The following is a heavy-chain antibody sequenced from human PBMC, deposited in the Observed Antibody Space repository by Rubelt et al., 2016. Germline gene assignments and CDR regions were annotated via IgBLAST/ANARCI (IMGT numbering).Heavy chain of an antibody. CDR1: GFTFSSYE. CDR2: ISSSGSTI. J-gene: IGHJ4*02. D-gene: IGHD3-22*01. CDR3: ARTTYYYDSSGQFDY. V-gene: IGHV3-48*03. Sequence: EVQLVESGGGLVQPGGPLRLSCAASGFTFSSYEMNWVRQAPGKGLEWVSYISSSGSTIYYADSVKGRFTISRDNAKNSLYLQMNSLRAEDTAVYYCARTTYYYDSSGQFDYWGQGTLVTVSS.